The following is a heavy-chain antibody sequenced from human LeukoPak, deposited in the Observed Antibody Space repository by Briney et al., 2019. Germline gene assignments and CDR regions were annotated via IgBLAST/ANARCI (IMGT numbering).Heavy chain of an antibody. V-gene: IGHV4-34*01. D-gene: IGHD6-6*01. CDR1: GGSFSGYY. Sequence: SETLSLTCVVYGGSFSGYYWSWIRQPPGKGLEWIGEINHSGSTNYNPSLKSRVTTSVDTSKNQFSLKLSSVTAADTAVYYCARGSSSAGMYYYYYYMDVWGKGTTVTVSS. CDR3: ARGSSSAGMYYYYYYMDV. CDR2: INHSGST. J-gene: IGHJ6*03.